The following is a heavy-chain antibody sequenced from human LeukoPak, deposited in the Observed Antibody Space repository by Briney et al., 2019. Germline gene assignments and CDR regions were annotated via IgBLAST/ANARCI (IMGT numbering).Heavy chain of an antibody. CDR2: IYSGGTI. J-gene: IGHJ4*02. CDR3: ARDGENHYYDY. V-gene: IGHV3-66*01. CDR1: GFTVSSNH. Sequence: PGGSLRLSCAASGFTVSSNHMSWVRQAPGKGLEWVSVIYSGGTIYYADSVKGRFTISRDNSKNTVNLEMNSLRAEDTAVYYCARDGENHYYDYWGQGTLVTVST. D-gene: IGHD7-27*01.